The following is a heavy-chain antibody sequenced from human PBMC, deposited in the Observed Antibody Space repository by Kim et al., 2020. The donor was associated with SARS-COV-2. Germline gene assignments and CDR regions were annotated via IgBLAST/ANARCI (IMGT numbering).Heavy chain of an antibody. CDR2: IYPGDSDT. CDR3: ARGRSFSFDYWGRTFPFDS. Sequence: GESLKISCQGSGYNFPTYWIGWVRQMPGKGLEWMGIIYPGDSDTRYSPSFQGQVTISADKSISTAYLQWNSLRASDTAIYYCARGRSFSFDYWGRTFPFDSWGQGTLVTVSS. V-gene: IGHV5-51*01. D-gene: IGHD3-9*01. CDR1: GYNFPTYW. J-gene: IGHJ4*02.